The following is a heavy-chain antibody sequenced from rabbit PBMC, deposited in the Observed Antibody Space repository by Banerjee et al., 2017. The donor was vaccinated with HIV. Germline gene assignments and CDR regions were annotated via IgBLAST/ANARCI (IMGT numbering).Heavy chain of an antibody. Sequence: QSLEESGGGLVKPGASLTLTCTASGFSFSGSHYMCWVRQAPGKGLEWIACIYTGSSGSTYYASWAKGRFTISKTSSTTVTLQMTSLTAADTATYFCARLGHADYPYAYGLKLWGQGTLVTVS. V-gene: IGHV1S40*01. CDR1: GFSFSGSHY. CDR2: IYTGSSGST. CDR3: ARLGHADYPYAYGLKL. D-gene: IGHD6-1*01. J-gene: IGHJ3*01.